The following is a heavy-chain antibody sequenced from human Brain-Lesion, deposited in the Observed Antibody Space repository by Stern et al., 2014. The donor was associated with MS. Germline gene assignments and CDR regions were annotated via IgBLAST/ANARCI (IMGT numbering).Heavy chain of an antibody. CDR3: ARDQRGITIFGVVTDYYYLGMDV. J-gene: IGHJ6*02. CDR1: GYIFTGYY. Sequence: VQLVESGAEVKKPGASVKVSCKTSGYIFTGYYIHWVRQAPGQGLEWMAWLNPNTGGHTYAQKFQGRVTMSRDTSISTAYVELSSLTSDDTAVYYCARDQRGITIFGVVTDYYYLGMDVWGQGTTVTVSS. CDR2: LNPNTGGH. D-gene: IGHD3-3*01. V-gene: IGHV1-2*02.